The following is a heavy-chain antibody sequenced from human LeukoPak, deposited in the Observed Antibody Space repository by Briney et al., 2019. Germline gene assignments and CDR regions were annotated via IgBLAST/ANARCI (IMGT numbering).Heavy chain of an antibody. CDR3: ARETTLGPTSRMDV. Sequence: PSQTLSLTCSVSGGSVSSGRYYWTWIRQPAGRGLEWIGRFYTSGSTNYNPSLESRVTISIDTSKNQFSLKLSSVTAADTAVYYCARETTLGPTSRMDVWGKGTTVTVSS. CDR2: FYTSGST. J-gene: IGHJ6*04. CDR1: GGSVSSGRYY. V-gene: IGHV4-61*02. D-gene: IGHD1-26*01.